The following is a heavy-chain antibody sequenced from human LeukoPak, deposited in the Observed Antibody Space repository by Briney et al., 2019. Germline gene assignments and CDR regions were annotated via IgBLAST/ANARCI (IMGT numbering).Heavy chain of an antibody. CDR3: ARLGYSYESDY. V-gene: IGHV3-33*08. D-gene: IGHD5-18*01. Sequence: PGGSLRLSCTASGLTFSSYWMTWVRQAPGKGLEWVAVIWYDGSNKYYADSVKGRFTISRVNSKNTLYLQMNSLRAEDTAVYYCARLGYSYESDYWGQGTLVTVSS. J-gene: IGHJ4*02. CDR1: GLTFSSYW. CDR2: IWYDGSNK.